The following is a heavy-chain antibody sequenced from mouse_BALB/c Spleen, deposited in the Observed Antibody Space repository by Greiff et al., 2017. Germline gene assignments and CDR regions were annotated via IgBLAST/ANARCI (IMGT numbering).Heavy chain of an antibody. CDR3: AKLGRAMDY. CDR1: GFDFSRYW. CDR2: INPDSSTI. Sequence: EVMLVESGGGLVQPGGSLKLSCAASGFDFSRYWMSWVRQAPGKGLEWIGEINPDSSTINYTPSLKDKFIISRDNAKNTLYLQMSKVRSEDTALYYCAKLGRAMDYWGQGTSVTVSS. J-gene: IGHJ4*01. D-gene: IGHD4-1*01. V-gene: IGHV4-1*02.